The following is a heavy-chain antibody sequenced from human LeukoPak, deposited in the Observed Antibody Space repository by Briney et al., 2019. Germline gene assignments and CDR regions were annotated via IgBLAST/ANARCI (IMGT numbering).Heavy chain of an antibody. Sequence: SETLSLTCAVYGGSFSGYYWSWIRQPPGKGLEWIGEINHSGSTNYNPTLKSRVTISVDTSKNQFSLKLSSVTAADTAVYYCASFSRGFWSGYSGYYFDYWGQGTLVTVSS. CDR1: GGSFSGYY. V-gene: IGHV4-34*01. D-gene: IGHD3-3*01. J-gene: IGHJ4*02. CDR3: ASFSRGFWSGYSGYYFDY. CDR2: INHSGST.